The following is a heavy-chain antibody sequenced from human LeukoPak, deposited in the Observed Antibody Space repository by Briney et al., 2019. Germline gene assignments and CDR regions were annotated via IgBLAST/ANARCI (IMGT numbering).Heavy chain of an antibody. J-gene: IGHJ4*02. Sequence: PSETLSLTCIVSGCSLHRSFLTWVRQPPGKGLQWIGRIYSSGTTDYSPSLKSRLTISIDTSMNQFSLRLASVTAADTAVYYCGRRPAVDGPIDNWGQGILVAVSS. V-gene: IGHV4-59*01. CDR3: GRRPAVDGPIDN. D-gene: IGHD3/OR15-3a*01. CDR1: GCSLHRSF. CDR2: IYSSGTT.